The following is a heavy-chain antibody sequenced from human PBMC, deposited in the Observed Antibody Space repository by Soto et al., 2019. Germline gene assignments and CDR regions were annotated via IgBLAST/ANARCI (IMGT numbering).Heavy chain of an antibody. CDR1: GFTFSHSA. J-gene: IGHJ6*02. CDR3: ARVHTSGPYHYGLDV. Sequence: ASVKVSCKASGFTFSHSAMQWVRQARGQSLEWIGWIVVGSGNTNYAQKFQERVTISWDMSTNTAYMELSSLRSEDTVVYYCARVHTSGPYHYGLDVWGQGTTVTVSS. CDR2: IVVGSGNT. V-gene: IGHV1-58*02. D-gene: IGHD3-10*01.